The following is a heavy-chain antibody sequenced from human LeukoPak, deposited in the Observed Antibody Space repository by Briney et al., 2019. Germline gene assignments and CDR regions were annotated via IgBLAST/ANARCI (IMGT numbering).Heavy chain of an antibody. CDR3: ARGGVAVVPIDY. D-gene: IGHD6-19*01. CDR2: IYYSGST. V-gene: IGHV4-59*08. Sequence: SETLSLTCTVSGGSISSYYWSWIRQPPGKGLEWIGYIYYSGSTNYNPSLKSRVTISVDTSKNQFSLKLSSVTAADTAVYYCARGGVAVVPIDYWGQGTLVTVPS. CDR1: GGSISSYY. J-gene: IGHJ4*02.